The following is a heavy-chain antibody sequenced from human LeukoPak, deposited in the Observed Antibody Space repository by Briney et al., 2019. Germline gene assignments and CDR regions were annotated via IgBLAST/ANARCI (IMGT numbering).Heavy chain of an antibody. CDR2: ISLDGSRK. D-gene: IGHD3-10*01. V-gene: IGHV3-33*05. Sequence: GGSLRLSCAASGLTFTSHDFHWVRQAPGRGLEWLTFISLDGSRKSYADSVKGRFTFSRDDSKNTLYLEMNSLRAEDTATYYCARDRAVSWLDSWGLGTLVTVSS. J-gene: IGHJ5*01. CDR3: ARDRAVSWLDS. CDR1: GLTFTSHD.